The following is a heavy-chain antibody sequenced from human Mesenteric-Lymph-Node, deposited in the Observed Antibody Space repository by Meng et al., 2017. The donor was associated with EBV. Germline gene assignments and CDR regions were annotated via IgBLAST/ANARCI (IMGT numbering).Heavy chain of an antibody. Sequence: QGQLQESGPGLVKPSGTLSLSCDVSGGSISSSNWWSWVRQPPGRGLEWIGEIYHNGITNYNPSLKSRVTISLDKSKNQFILKLTSVTAADTAVYYCAREGTTVTRWFDPWGPGTLVTVSS. D-gene: IGHD4-11*01. CDR1: GGSISSSNW. CDR2: IYHNGIT. CDR3: AREGTTVTRWFDP. V-gene: IGHV4-4*02. J-gene: IGHJ5*02.